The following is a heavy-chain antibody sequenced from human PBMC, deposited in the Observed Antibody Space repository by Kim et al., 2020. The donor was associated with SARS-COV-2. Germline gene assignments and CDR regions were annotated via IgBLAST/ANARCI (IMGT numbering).Heavy chain of an antibody. CDR1: GFTFSSYA. V-gene: IGHV3-23*01. Sequence: GGSLRLSCAASGFTFSSYAMSWVRQAPGKGLEWVSAISGSGGSTYYAHSVKGRFTISRDNSKNTLYLQMNSLRAEDTAVYYCAKVHDYGDYVLDYWGQGTLVTVSS. CDR3: AKVHDYGDYVLDY. D-gene: IGHD4-17*01. CDR2: ISGSGGST. J-gene: IGHJ4*02.